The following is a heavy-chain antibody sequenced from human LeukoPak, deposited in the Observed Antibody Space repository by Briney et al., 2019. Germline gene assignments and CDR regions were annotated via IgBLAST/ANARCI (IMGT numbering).Heavy chain of an antibody. J-gene: IGHJ4*02. CDR1: GFTFSTYT. CDR2: ISGSGSTT. V-gene: IGHV3-23*01. Sequence: GGSLRLSCAASGFTFSTYTMNWVRQAPGKGLEGVSVISGSGSTTYYADSVKGRFTLSRDNSKNTLFLQMNSLRAEDTAVYYCAKSIGGVVVVAADYWGQGTLVTVSS. CDR3: AKSIGGVVVVAADY. D-gene: IGHD2-15*01.